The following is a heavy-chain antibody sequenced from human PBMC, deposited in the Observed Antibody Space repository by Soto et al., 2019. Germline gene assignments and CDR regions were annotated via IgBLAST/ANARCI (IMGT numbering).Heavy chain of an antibody. CDR2: MYHSGST. D-gene: IGHD3-16*01. CDR1: GGSISSNYW. V-gene: IGHV4-4*02. CDR3: ARLQMIAFGGHVYRYFAI. J-gene: IGHJ3*02. Sequence: QVQLQESGPGLVKPSGTLSLTCAVSGGSISSNYWWTWVLQAPGKGLEWIGEMYHSGSTNYNPSLQSRVTISVDKSKNQFFLTLTSVTAADTAVYYCARLQMIAFGGHVYRYFAIWGQGTLVTVSS.